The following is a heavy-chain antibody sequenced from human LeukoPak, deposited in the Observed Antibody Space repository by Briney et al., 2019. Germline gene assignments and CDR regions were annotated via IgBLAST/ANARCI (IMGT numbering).Heavy chain of an antibody. V-gene: IGHV1-18*01. CDR2: ISAYNDNT. D-gene: IGHD5-18*01. Sequence: ASVKVSCKASGYTFTSYGISWVGQAPGPGLEWLGWISAYNDNTNTAQKLHGRVTMTTDTFTSTDYMELRSLRSDDTAVYYCARDLGLYSYGAQPDYWGQGTLVTVSS. CDR1: GYTFTSYG. J-gene: IGHJ4*02. CDR3: ARDLGLYSYGAQPDY.